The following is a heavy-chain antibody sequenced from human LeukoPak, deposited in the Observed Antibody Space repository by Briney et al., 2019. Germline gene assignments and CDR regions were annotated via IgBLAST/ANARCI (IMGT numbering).Heavy chain of an antibody. Sequence: KTSETLSLTCAVYGGSFSGYYWSWIRQPPGKGLEWIGEINHSGSTNYNPSLKSRVTISVDTSKNQFSLKPSSVTAADTAVYYCARTRARGYSYGFFDYWGQGTLVTVSS. CDR3: ARTRARGYSYGFFDY. CDR1: GGSFSGYY. V-gene: IGHV4-34*01. D-gene: IGHD5-18*01. CDR2: INHSGST. J-gene: IGHJ4*02.